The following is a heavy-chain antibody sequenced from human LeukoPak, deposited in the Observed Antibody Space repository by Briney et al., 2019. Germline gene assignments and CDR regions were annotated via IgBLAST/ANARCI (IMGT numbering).Heavy chain of an antibody. CDR3: ARDSGRFDVFDI. D-gene: IGHD3-10*01. J-gene: IGHJ3*02. CDR1: GFTVSTNY. V-gene: IGHV3-53*01. Sequence: GGSLRLSCAASGFTVSTNYMSWVRQAPGKGLEWVSVIYSGGRTYYADSVKGRFTISRDNSKNTLYLQMNSLRAEDTAVYHCARDSGRFDVFDIWGQGTMVTVSS. CDR2: IYSGGRT.